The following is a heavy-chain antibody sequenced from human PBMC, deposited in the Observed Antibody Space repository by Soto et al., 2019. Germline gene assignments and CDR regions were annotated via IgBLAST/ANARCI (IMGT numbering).Heavy chain of an antibody. V-gene: IGHV4-39*01. J-gene: IGHJ5*02. CDR3: ARALATAWFDP. CDR2: IYYSGST. D-gene: IGHD2-21*02. CDR1: GGSISSSSYY. Sequence: PSETLSLTCTVSGGSISSSSYYWGWIRQPPGKGLEWIRSIYYSGSTYYNPSLKSRVTISVDTSKNQFSLKLSSVTAADTAVYYCARALATAWFDPWGQGTLVTVSS.